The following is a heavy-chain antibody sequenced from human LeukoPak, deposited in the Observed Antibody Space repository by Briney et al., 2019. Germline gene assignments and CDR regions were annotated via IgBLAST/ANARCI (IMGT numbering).Heavy chain of an antibody. CDR2: IYYSGST. J-gene: IGHJ4*02. CDR1: GGSISSYY. D-gene: IGHD1-26*01. Sequence: SGTPSLTCTVSGGSISSYYWSWIRQPPGKGLEWIGYIYYSGSTNYNPSLKSRVTISVDTSKNQFSLKLSSVTAADTAVYYCARAIVGATTGYFDYWGQGTLVTVSS. V-gene: IGHV4-59*01. CDR3: ARAIVGATTGYFDY.